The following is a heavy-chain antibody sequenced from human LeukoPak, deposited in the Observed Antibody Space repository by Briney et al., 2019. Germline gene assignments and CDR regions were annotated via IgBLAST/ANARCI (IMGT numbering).Heavy chain of an antibody. CDR2: ISSSSSYI. J-gene: IGHJ4*02. CDR3: ARGDYYDSSGFNY. Sequence: GGSLRLSCAASGFTFSSYSMNWVRQAPGKGLEWVSSISSSSSYIYYADSVKGRFTISRDNAKNSLYLQMNSLRVEDTAVYYCARGDYYDSSGFNYWGQGTLVTVSS. V-gene: IGHV3-21*01. D-gene: IGHD3-22*01. CDR1: GFTFSSYS.